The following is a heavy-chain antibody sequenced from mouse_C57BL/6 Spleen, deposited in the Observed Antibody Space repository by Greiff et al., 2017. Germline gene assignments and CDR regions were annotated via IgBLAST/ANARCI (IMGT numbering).Heavy chain of an antibody. CDR3: ARQGITTVVAHWYFDV. Sequence: EVQVVESGGDLVKPGGSLKLSCAASGFTFSSYGMSWVRQTPDKRLEWVATISSGGSYTYYPASVKGRFTISRDNAKNTLYLQMSSLKSEDTAMYYCARQGITTVVAHWYFDVWGTGTTVTVSS. CDR1: GFTFSSYG. CDR2: ISSGGSYT. D-gene: IGHD1-1*01. V-gene: IGHV5-6*01. J-gene: IGHJ1*03.